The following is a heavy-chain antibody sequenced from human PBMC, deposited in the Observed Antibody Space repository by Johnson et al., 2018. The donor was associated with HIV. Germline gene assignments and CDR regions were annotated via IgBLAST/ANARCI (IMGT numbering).Heavy chain of an antibody. D-gene: IGHD5-24*01. CDR2: ISYDGSNK. CDR3: ARGSQEMVTIWNAFDI. CDR1: GFTVSSNY. V-gene: IGHV3-30*03. Sequence: QVQLVESGGGLIQPGGSLRLSCAASGFTVSSNYMSWVRQAPGKGLEWVAFISYDGSNKYYADSVTGRFTVSRDNSKNTLYLQMNSLRGEDTAVYYCARGSQEMVTIWNAFDIWGQGTMVTVSS. J-gene: IGHJ3*02.